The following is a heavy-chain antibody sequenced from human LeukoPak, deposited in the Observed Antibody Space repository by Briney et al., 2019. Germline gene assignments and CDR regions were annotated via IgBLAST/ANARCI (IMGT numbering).Heavy chain of an antibody. V-gene: IGHV3-7*01. J-gene: IGHJ6*04. Sequence: GGSLRLSCAASGFTFSSYWMSWVRQAPGKGLEWVANIKQDGSEKYYVDSVKGRFTISRDNAKNSLYLQMNSLRAEDTAVYYCARDPTPVNIVVVPAASLDVWGKGTTVTVSS. CDR3: ARDPTPVNIVVVPAASLDV. CDR1: GFTFSSYW. D-gene: IGHD2-2*01. CDR2: IKQDGSEK.